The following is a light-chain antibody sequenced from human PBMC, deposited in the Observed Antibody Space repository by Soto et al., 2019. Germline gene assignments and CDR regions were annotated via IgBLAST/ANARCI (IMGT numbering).Light chain of an antibody. CDR3: QQYGGSPIT. CDR2: GAS. J-gene: IGKJ5*01. Sequence: IVLTLSPCTLSLSQGERVTLSCRASQSVTTRLAWYQHKPGQAPRLLMSGASSRASGVPVRFSGSGSGTDFTLTISRLEPEDFALYYCQQYGGSPITFGLGTRLEI. CDR1: QSVTTR. V-gene: IGKV3-20*01.